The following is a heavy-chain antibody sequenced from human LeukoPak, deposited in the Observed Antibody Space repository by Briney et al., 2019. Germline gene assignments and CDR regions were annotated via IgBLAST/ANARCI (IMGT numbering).Heavy chain of an antibody. Sequence: SETLSLTCTVSGASISSGGYYWSWIRQHPEKGLEWIGYIHYSGNTYYNPSLRSRVAISVDTSKNQFSLKLSSVTAADTAVYYCAREFMVRGRPFDYWGQGTLVTVSS. V-gene: IGHV4-31*03. CDR3: AREFMVRGRPFDY. CDR1: GASISSGGYY. CDR2: IHYSGNT. J-gene: IGHJ4*02. D-gene: IGHD3-10*01.